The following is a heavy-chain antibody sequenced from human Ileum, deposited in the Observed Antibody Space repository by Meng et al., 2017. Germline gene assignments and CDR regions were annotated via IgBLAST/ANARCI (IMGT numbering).Heavy chain of an antibody. CDR2: IYRDDEK. V-gene: IGHV2-5*02. CDR1: GFSLSTGAEG. D-gene: IGHD3-16*01. J-gene: IGHJ5*02. Sequence: QLTWKESGPPLVKPTLTLPLTCPSFGFSLSTGAEGVGWFCQPPGKGLEWLAMIYRDDEKRFSPSLNSRLTITKATSKSQVVLTMTNMDPVDTATYYCARGRVGTWWFDPWGQGALVTVSS. CDR3: ARGRVGTWWFDP.